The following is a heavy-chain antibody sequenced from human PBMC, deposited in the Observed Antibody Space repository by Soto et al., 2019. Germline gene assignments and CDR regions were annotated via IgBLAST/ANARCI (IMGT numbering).Heavy chain of an antibody. D-gene: IGHD3-16*01. CDR3: ARDVGAAHYFDY. Sequence: LSETLSLTCTVSGGSISSYYWSWIRQPPGKGLEWIGYIYYSGSTNYNPSLKSRVTISVDTSKNQFSLKLSSVTAADTAVYYCARDVGAAHYFDYWGQGTLVTVSS. CDR1: GGSISSYY. CDR2: IYYSGST. J-gene: IGHJ4*02. V-gene: IGHV4-59*01.